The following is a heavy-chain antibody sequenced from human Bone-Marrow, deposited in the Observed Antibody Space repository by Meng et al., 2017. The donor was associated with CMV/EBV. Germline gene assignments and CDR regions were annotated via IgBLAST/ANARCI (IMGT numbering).Heavy chain of an antibody. D-gene: IGHD2-2*01. V-gene: IGHV3-30*03. CDR2: ISYDGSNK. J-gene: IGHJ6*02. CDR1: GFTFDDYG. Sequence: GESLKISCAASGFTFDDYGMSWVRQAPGKGLEWVAVISYDGSNKYYADSVKGRFTISRDNSKNTLYLQMNSLRAEDTAVYYCAREGDIVVVPAPPYYYGMDVWGQGTTVTVSS. CDR3: AREGDIVVVPAPPYYYGMDV.